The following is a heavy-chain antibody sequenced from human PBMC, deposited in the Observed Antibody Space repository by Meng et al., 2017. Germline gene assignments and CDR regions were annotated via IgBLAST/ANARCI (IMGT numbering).Heavy chain of an antibody. CDR3: ARRGADYGAFDP. V-gene: IGHV4-30-4*01. D-gene: IGHD4/OR15-4a*01. CDR1: GGSISSGHYY. Sequence: QVQLQESGPGLVKPSQTLSLTCTVSGGSISSGHYYWSWIRQPPGKGLEWIGYIYYSWSTHFNPSLKSRVIISLDTSKNQFSLKLSSVTAADTAVYYCARRGADYGAFDPWGQGTLVTVSS. J-gene: IGHJ5*02. CDR2: IYYSWST.